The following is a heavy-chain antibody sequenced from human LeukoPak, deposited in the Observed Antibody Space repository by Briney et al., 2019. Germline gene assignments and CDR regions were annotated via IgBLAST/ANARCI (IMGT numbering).Heavy chain of an antibody. Sequence: PGGSLRLSCAASGFTFSSYAMSWVRQAPGKGLEWVSAISGSGGSTYYADSVKGRFTISRDNSRSTVYLQMNSLRADDTAVYYCAKDAGPQQLVFFDSWGQGTPVTVSS. J-gene: IGHJ4*02. CDR1: GFTFSSYA. CDR2: ISGSGGST. V-gene: IGHV3-23*01. CDR3: AKDAGPQQLVFFDS. D-gene: IGHD6-6*01.